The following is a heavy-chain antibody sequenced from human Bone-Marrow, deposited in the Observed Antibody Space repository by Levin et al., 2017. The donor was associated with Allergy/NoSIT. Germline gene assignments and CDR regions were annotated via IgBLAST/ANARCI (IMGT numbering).Heavy chain of an antibody. J-gene: IGHJ4*02. CDR3: AGGDSYGAVGDY. CDR1: GFTFSSHA. CDR2: IGGSGATT. D-gene: IGHD4-17*01. V-gene: IGHV3-23*01. Sequence: GGSLRLSCAASGFTFSSHAMTWVRQAPGRGLEWVSGIGGSGATTSYTESVKGRFTVSRDNSKNMLYLQMNSLTVEDTGVYYCAGGDSYGAVGDYWGQGILVTVSS.